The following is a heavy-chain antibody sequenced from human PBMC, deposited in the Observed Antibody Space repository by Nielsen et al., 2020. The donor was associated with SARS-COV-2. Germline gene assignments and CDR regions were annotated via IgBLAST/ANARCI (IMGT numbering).Heavy chain of an antibody. CDR2: IYHSGST. V-gene: IGHV4-4*02. J-gene: IGHJ5*02. CDR1: GGSISSSNW. Sequence: SETLSLTCAVSGGSISSSNWWCCVRQPPGKGLEWIGEIYHSGSTNYNPSLKSRVTISVDKSKNQFSLKLSSVTAADTAVYYCARRYASGGVIVGWFDPWGQGTLVTVSS. D-gene: IGHD3-16*02. CDR3: ARRYASGGVIVGWFDP.